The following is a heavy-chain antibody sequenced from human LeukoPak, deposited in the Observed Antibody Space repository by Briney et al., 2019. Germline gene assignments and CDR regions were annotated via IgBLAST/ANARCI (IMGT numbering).Heavy chain of an antibody. V-gene: IGHV3-23*01. Sequence: GGSLRLSCAASGFTFSSYAMSWVRQAPGKGLEWVSAISGSGGSTYYADSVKGRFTISRDNSKNTLYLQMSSLRAEDTAVYYCAKDRERRRITIFGVVIIGSFDYWGQGTLVTVSS. J-gene: IGHJ4*02. CDR1: GFTFSSYA. CDR2: ISGSGGST. D-gene: IGHD3-3*01. CDR3: AKDRERRRITIFGVVIIGSFDY.